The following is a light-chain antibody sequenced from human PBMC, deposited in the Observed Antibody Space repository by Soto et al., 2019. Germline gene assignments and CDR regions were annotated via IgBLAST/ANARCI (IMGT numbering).Light chain of an antibody. CDR3: CSYATPSTPVV. V-gene: IGLV2-23*01. CDR1: SSDVGSYNL. J-gene: IGLJ2*01. Sequence: QSALTQPASVSGSPGQSITIPCTGSSSDVGSYNLVSWYQQHPGKVPKLLIYEGSKRPSGVSDRFSGSKSGNTASLTVSGLQAEDEADYYCCSYATPSTPVVFGGGTQLTVL. CDR2: EGS.